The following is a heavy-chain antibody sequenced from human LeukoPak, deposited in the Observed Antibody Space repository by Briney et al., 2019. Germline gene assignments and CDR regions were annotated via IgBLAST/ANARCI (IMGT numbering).Heavy chain of an antibody. V-gene: IGHV4-59*01. CDR3: ARAVYGSGSPMNSGVDY. J-gene: IGHJ4*02. CDR1: GGSISSYY. D-gene: IGHD3-10*01. CDR2: IYYSGST. Sequence: SETLSLTCTVSGGSISSYYWSWIRQPPGKGLEWIGYIYYSGSTNYNPSLKSRVTISVDTSKNQFSLKLSSVTAADTAVYYCARAVYGSGSPMNSGVDYWGQGTLVTVSS.